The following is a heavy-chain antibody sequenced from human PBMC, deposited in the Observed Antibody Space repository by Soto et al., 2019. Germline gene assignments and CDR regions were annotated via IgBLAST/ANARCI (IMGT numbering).Heavy chain of an antibody. V-gene: IGHV3-9*01. CDR2: TSWNSGSI. CDR3: AKAGGSGSYYNPGDI. J-gene: IGHJ3*02. CDR1: GFTFDDYA. Sequence: PGGSLRLSCAASGFTFDDYAMHWVRQAPGKGLEWVSGTSWNSGSIGYADSVKGRFTISRDNAKNSLYLQMNSLRAEDTALYYCAKAGGSGSYYNPGDIWGQGTMVTVSS. D-gene: IGHD3-10*01.